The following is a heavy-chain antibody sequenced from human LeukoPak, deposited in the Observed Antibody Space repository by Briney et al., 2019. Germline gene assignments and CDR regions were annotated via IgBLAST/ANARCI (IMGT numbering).Heavy chain of an antibody. D-gene: IGHD1-26*01. V-gene: IGHV3-23*01. CDR2: ISGGSRNI. CDR1: GFTFSSYA. Sequence: GGSLRLSCAASGFTFSSYAMSWVRQAPGKGLEWVSIISGGSRNIYYADSVKGRFTISRDNSKNTLYLQMNSLRAEDTAVYNCAKHTLYSESPGRPFDYWGQGTLVTVSS. J-gene: IGHJ4*02. CDR3: AKHTLYSESPGRPFDY.